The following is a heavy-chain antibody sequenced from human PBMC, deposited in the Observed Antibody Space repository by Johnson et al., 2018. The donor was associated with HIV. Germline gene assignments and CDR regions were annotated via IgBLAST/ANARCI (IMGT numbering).Heavy chain of an antibody. V-gene: IGHV3-30-3*01. CDR2: ISYDGSNK. D-gene: IGHD5-18*01. J-gene: IGHJ3*02. CDR3: ARDPRIQLLLAAFDI. Sequence: QVQLVESGGGVVQPGRSLRLSCAASGFTFSDYPMHWVRQAPGQGLEWVAVISYDGSNKYYADSMKGRFTISRDNSKNTLYLQMNSLRPEDTAVYYCARDPRIQLLLAAFDIWGQGTMVTVSS. CDR1: GFTFSDYP.